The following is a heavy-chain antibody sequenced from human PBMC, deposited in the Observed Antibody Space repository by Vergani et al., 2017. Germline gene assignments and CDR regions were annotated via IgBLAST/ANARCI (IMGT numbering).Heavy chain of an antibody. CDR3: ARDRLRRGLFDY. CDR1: GFTFSSYA. V-gene: IGHV3-23*03. D-gene: IGHD5-12*01. CDR2: IYSGGST. J-gene: IGHJ4*02. Sequence: EVQLLESGGGLVQPGGSLRLSCAASGFTFSSYAMSWVRQAPGKGLEWVSVIYSGGSTYYADSVKGRFTISRDNSKNTLYLQMNSLRAEDTAVYYCARDRLRRGLFDYWGQGTLVTVSS.